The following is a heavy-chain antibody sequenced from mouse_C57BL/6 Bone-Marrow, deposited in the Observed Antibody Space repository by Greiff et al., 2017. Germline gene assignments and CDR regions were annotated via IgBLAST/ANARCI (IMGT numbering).Heavy chain of an antibody. J-gene: IGHJ1*03. CDR2: IYPRSGNT. D-gene: IGHD1-1*01. Sequence: QVQLKESGAELARPGASVKLSCKASGYTFTSYGISWVKQRTGQGLEWIGEIYPRSGNTYYNEKLKGKATLTADKSSSTAYMELRSLTSEDSAVYFCARSYGSSWYFDVWGTGTTVTVSS. CDR1: GYTFTSYG. V-gene: IGHV1-81*01. CDR3: ARSYGSSWYFDV.